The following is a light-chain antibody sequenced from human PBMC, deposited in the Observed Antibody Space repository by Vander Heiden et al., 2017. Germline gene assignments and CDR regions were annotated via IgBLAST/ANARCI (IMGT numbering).Light chain of an antibody. CDR3: QAWDSSPV. Sequence: SYELTQPPSVSVSPGQTASITCSGDKLGDKYACWYQQKPGQSPVLVIYQDTKRPSGIPYRFSGSNSGTTATLTISGTQAIDEAYYYCQAWDSSPVFGGGTKLTVL. CDR1: KLGDKY. CDR2: QDT. J-gene: IGLJ2*01. V-gene: IGLV3-1*01.